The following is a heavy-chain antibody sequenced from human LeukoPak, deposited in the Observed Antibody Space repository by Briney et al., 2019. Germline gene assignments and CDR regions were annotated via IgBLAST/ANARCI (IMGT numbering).Heavy chain of an antibody. D-gene: IGHD6-19*01. J-gene: IGHJ4*02. CDR1: GFNFSSYG. V-gene: IGHV3-33*01. CDR3: ARDSLPMAVTGPFDH. CDR2: IWFDGSNI. Sequence: GGSLGLSCAASGFNFSSYGMHWVRQAPGKGLEWVTSIWFDGSNIHYADSVKGRVIISRDNSKSALYLQMNSLRAEDTAIYYCARDSLPMAVTGPFDHWGQGALVTVSS.